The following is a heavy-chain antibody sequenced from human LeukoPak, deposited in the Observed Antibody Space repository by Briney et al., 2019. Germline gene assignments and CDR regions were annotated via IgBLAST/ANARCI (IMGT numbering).Heavy chain of an antibody. J-gene: IGHJ4*02. D-gene: IGHD3-3*01. V-gene: IGHV1-2*02. CDR2: ISVNSGGI. CDR3: ASGGSTSFDF. Sequence: ASVKVSCKASGYTFTSYAMNWVRQAPGQGLEWMGWISVNSGGINYAQKFQDRVTMTREVSISTAYMELNSLRSDDTAMYYCASGGSTSFDFWGPGTLVIVSS. CDR1: GYTFTSYA.